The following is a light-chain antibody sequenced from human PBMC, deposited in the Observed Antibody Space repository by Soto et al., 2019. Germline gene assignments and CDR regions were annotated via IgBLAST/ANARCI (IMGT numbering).Light chain of an antibody. V-gene: IGLV2-14*03. CDR1: SNDVGGYKY. J-gene: IGLJ1*01. CDR2: EVN. CDR3: SSYSSNNILSYV. Sequence: QYALTQPASVSGAPGQSITISCTGTSNDVGGYKYVSWYQQRPGTAPKLIMFEVNNRPSGVSDRFSGSRSANTASLTISGLQAQDEADYYCSSYSSNNILSYVFGTGTKVTVL.